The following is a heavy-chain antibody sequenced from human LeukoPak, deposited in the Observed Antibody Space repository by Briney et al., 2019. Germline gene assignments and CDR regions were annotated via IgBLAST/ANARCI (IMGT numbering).Heavy chain of an antibody. Sequence: GGSLRLSCAASGFTFSSYDMNWVRQAPGKGLEWVSSISGSSSYIYYADSVKGRFTISRHNAKNSLYLQMNSLRAEDTAVYYCARVPAGVIGMKDAFDIWGQGTMVTVSS. CDR2: ISGSSSYI. J-gene: IGHJ3*02. D-gene: IGHD3-16*02. CDR3: ARVPAGVIGMKDAFDI. V-gene: IGHV3-21*01. CDR1: GFTFSSYD.